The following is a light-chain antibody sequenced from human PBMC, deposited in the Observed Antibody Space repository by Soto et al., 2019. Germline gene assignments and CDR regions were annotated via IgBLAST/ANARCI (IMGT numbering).Light chain of an antibody. Sequence: DLQMTQSPATLSASLGARVMIHCLAIQRISTWWAWYQQRPAQAPNRLIYKASTLQSGVPSRFSGSGSGTEFTLTISSLQPDDFATYYCQQYNSYGLTFGGGTKVDI. V-gene: IGKV1-5*03. J-gene: IGKJ4*01. CDR1: QRISTW. CDR3: QQYNSYGLT. CDR2: KAS.